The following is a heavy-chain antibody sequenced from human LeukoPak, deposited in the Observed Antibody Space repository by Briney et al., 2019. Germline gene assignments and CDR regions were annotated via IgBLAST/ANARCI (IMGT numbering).Heavy chain of an antibody. V-gene: IGHV3-30*18. J-gene: IGHJ4*02. Sequence: GGSLRLSCAASGFTFSSYGMHWVRQAPGKGLEWVAFISYDGTYKFHADSAKGRFTISRDNSENTLYLQMNSLRAEDTAVYHCAKDTGRTTKFTTGDDGYWGQGTLVTVSS. D-gene: IGHD3-9*01. CDR3: AKDTGRTTKFTTGDDGY. CDR2: ISYDGTYK. CDR1: GFTFSSYG.